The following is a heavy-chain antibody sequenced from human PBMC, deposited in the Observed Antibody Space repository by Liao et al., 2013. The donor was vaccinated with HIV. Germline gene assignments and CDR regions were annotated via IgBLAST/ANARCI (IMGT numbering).Heavy chain of an antibody. CDR3: ATQWGNGYDPFDD. V-gene: IGHV4-61*02. CDR2: IYTSGST. CDR1: GGSISSGRYY. D-gene: IGHD3-22*01. Sequence: QVQLQESGPGLVKPSQTLSLTCTVSGGSISSGRYYWNWIRQPAGKGLEWIGRIYTSGSTNYNPALKSRVTISVDTSKNQFSLKLSSVTAADTAVYYCATQWGNGYDPFDDWGQGALVTVSS. J-gene: IGHJ4*02.